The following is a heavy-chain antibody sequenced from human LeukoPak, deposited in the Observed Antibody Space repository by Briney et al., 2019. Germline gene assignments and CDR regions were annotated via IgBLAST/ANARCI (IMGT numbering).Heavy chain of an antibody. CDR2: VRGSGTDT. D-gene: IGHD3-10*01. V-gene: IGHV3-23*01. Sequence: GGSLRLSCAASGFTLSTYAMSWVRQAPGKGLEWVSAVRGSGTDTYYADSVKGRFTISRDNSKNTLYLQMNSLRAEDMAIYYCGVSGGAAFDIWGQGTMVTVSS. CDR1: GFTLSTYA. CDR3: GVSGGAAFDI. J-gene: IGHJ3*02.